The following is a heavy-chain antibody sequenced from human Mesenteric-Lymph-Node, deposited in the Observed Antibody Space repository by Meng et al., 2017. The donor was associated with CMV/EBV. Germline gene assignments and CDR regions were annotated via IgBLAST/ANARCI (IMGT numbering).Heavy chain of an antibody. CDR1: GFTFSSYW. V-gene: IGHV3-74*01. J-gene: IGHJ4*02. D-gene: IGHD4-11*01. CDR3: ARGHYNNYEYYFDY. CDR2: INSDGSNT. Sequence: GESLKISCAASGFTFSSYWMHWVRQAPGKGLVWVSRINSDGSNTNYADSVKGRFTISRDNAKNTLYLQMNTLRAEDTAVYYCARGHYNNYEYYFDYWGQGTLVTVSS.